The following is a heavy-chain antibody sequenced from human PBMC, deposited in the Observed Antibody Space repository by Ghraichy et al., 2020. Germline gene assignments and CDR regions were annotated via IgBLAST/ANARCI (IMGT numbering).Heavy chain of an antibody. CDR1: GFTVSSNY. J-gene: IGHJ6*02. CDR3: ASPGIAAAGTHYYYYGMDV. V-gene: IGHV3-66*01. D-gene: IGHD6-13*01. CDR2: IYSGGSA. Sequence: GGSLRLSCAASGFTVSSNYMSWVRQAPGKGLEWVSVIYSGGSAYYADSVKGRFTISRDNSKNTLYLQMNSLRAEDTAVYYCASPGIAAAGTHYYYYGMDVWGQGTTVTVSS.